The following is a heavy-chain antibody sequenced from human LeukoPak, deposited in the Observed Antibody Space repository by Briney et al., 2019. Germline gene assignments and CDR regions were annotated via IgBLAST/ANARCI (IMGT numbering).Heavy chain of an antibody. Sequence: PSETLSLTCTVSGYSISSGYYWAWIRQPPGKGLEWIGNIYHTGSTNYNPSLKSRVTISVDTSKNQFSLKLSSVTAADTAVYYCARENYGDYGGDWFDPWGQGTLVTVSS. D-gene: IGHD4-17*01. CDR1: GYSISSGYY. V-gene: IGHV4-38-2*02. CDR3: ARENYGDYGGDWFDP. CDR2: IYHTGST. J-gene: IGHJ5*02.